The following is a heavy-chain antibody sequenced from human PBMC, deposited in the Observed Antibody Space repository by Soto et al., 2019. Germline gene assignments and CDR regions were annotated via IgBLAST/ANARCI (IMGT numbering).Heavy chain of an antibody. J-gene: IGHJ4*02. CDR1: GFTFTSSA. Sequence: SVKVSCKASGFTFTSSAVQWERQARGQRLEWLGLIVVGSGNTNYSQKFQERVTITRDMSTSTAYMELSSLSAEDTAVYYCAAKSYDASSGWNYFDFWGQGAMVTVAS. D-gene: IGHD6-19*01. V-gene: IGHV1-58*01. CDR2: IVVGSGNT. CDR3: AAKSYDASSGWNYFDF.